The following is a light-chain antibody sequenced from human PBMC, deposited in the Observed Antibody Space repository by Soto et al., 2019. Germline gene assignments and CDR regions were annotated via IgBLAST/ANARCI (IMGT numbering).Light chain of an antibody. Sequence: PGQRATLSCRASQSVSSNLAWYQQKPGQAPRLLIYGASTRATGIPARFSGSGSGTEFTLTISSLQSEDFAVYYCQQYNNWPPYTFGQGTKADIK. J-gene: IGKJ2*01. CDR2: GAS. CDR3: QQYNNWPPYT. CDR1: QSVSSN. V-gene: IGKV3-15*01.